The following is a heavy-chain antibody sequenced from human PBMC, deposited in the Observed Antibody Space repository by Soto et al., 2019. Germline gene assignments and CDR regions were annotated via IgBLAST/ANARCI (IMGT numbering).Heavy chain of an antibody. CDR3: ARAVAGLFDY. J-gene: IGHJ4*02. CDR1: GFTFSSYG. V-gene: IGHV3-33*01. Sequence: QVQLVESGGGVVQPGRSLRLSCAASGFTFSSYGMHWDRQAPGKGLEWVAVIWYDGSNKYYADSVKGRFTISRDNSKNTLYLQMNSLRAEDTAVYYCARAVAGLFDYWGQGTLVTVSS. D-gene: IGHD6-19*01. CDR2: IWYDGSNK.